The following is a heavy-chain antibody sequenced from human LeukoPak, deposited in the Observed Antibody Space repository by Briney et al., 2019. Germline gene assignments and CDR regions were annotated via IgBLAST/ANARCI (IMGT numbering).Heavy chain of an antibody. D-gene: IGHD3-22*01. CDR3: ARGEYYDSSGLFDY. Sequence: SETLSLTCTVSGGSISSYYWSWIRQPAGKGLEWIGRIYTSGSTNYNPSLKSRVTMSVDTSKNQFSLKLSSVTAADTAVYYCARGEYYDSSGLFDYWGQGTLVTVSS. V-gene: IGHV4-4*07. CDR1: GGSISSYY. J-gene: IGHJ4*02. CDR2: IYTSGST.